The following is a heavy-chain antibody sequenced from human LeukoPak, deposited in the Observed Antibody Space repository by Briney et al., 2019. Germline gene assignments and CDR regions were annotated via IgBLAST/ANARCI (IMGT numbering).Heavy chain of an antibody. CDR2: INTGGGTT. J-gene: IGHJ3*02. D-gene: IGHD3-10*01. CDR3: ARGGFTTMVRGVIITLDAFDI. CDR1: GYSFTNYY. Sequence: GASVKVSCKASGYSFTNYYLHWVRQAPGQGFEWMGIINTGGGTTTYAQKFQGRVTMTRDTSTSTVYMELSSLRSEDTDVYYCARGGFTTMVRGVIITLDAFDIWGQGTMVTVSS. V-gene: IGHV1-46*01.